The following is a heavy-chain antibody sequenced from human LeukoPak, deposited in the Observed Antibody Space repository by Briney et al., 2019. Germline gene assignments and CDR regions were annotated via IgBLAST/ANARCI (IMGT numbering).Heavy chain of an antibody. CDR2: ISSSGSTI. CDR1: GFTFSIYE. D-gene: IGHD3-22*01. CDR3: ASFYDSTDY. V-gene: IGHV3-48*03. Sequence: PGGSLRLSSAASGFTFSIYEMNWGRQAPGKGLGWVSYISSSGSTIYYADSVKGRFTISRDNAKNSLYLQMNSLRAEDTAVYYCASFYDSTDYWGQGTLVTVSS. J-gene: IGHJ4*02.